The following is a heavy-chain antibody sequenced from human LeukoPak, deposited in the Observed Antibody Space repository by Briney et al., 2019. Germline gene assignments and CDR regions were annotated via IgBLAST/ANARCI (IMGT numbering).Heavy chain of an antibody. CDR2: INSVGSRT. CDR1: GFTFSSLL. Sequence: GGSLRLSCAASGFTFSSLLMHWVRQAPGKGLMWVSRINSVGSRTDYADSVKGRFTISRDNARNTLYLQMNSLRAEDTAVYYCTSDTVDTALGIDFWGQGTLVTVSS. J-gene: IGHJ4*02. V-gene: IGHV3-74*01. CDR3: TSDTVDTALGIDF. D-gene: IGHD5-18*01.